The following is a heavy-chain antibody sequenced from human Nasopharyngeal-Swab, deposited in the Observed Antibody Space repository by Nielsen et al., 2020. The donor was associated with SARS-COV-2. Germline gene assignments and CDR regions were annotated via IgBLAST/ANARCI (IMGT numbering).Heavy chain of an antibody. J-gene: IGHJ4*02. CDR2: TKEDGTVT. D-gene: IGHD1-26*01. Sequence: GESLKISCAATGFTFSSYWMSWVRQAPGRGLEWLAHTKEDGTVTHYVDSVRGRFTVSRDNAKNSLFLQMNSLRAEDTAVYFCARSYSGSSASFDYWGQGTLVTVSS. CDR1: GFTFSSYW. V-gene: IGHV3-7*03. CDR3: ARSYSGSSASFDY.